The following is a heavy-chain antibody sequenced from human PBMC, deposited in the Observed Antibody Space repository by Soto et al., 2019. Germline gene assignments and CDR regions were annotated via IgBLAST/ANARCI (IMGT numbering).Heavy chain of an antibody. Sequence: GSLRLSCAASGFTFSSYAMSWVRQAPGKGLEWVSAISGSGGSTYYADSVKGRFTISRDNSKNTLYLQMNSLRAEDTAVYYCAIRASYYDSSGYFDYWGQGTLVTVSS. CDR3: AIRASYYDSSGYFDY. D-gene: IGHD3-22*01. CDR2: ISGSGGST. J-gene: IGHJ4*02. V-gene: IGHV3-23*01. CDR1: GFTFSSYA.